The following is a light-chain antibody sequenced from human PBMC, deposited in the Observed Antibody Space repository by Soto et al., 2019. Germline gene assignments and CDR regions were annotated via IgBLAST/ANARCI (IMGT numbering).Light chain of an antibody. CDR2: DAS. J-gene: IGKJ5*01. Sequence: VMTQSPATLSLSPGERATLSCRASQSVSSYLAWYQQKPGQAPRLLIYDASNRATGIPARFSGSGSGTDFTLTISSLEPEDFAVYYCQQRSNWPPITFGQGTRLEIK. CDR1: QSVSSY. CDR3: QQRSNWPPIT. V-gene: IGKV3-11*01.